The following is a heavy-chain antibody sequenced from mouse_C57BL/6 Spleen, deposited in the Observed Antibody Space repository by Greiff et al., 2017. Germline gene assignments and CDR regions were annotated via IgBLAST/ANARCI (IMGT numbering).Heavy chain of an antibody. D-gene: IGHD1-2*01. CDR1: GYTFTSYW. J-gene: IGHJ2*01. V-gene: IGHV1-50*01. Sequence: VQLQQSGAELVKPGASVKLSCKASGYTFTSYWMQWVKQRPGQGLEWIGEIDPSDSYTNYNQKFKGKATLTVDTSSSTAYMQLSSLTSEDSAVYYCARATGFDYWGQGTTLTVSS. CDR2: IDPSDSYT. CDR3: ARATGFDY.